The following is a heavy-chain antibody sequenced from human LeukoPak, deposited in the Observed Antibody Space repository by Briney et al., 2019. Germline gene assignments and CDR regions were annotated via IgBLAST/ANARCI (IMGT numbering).Heavy chain of an antibody. CDR1: GGSISSSSYY. CDR2: IYYSGTT. J-gene: IGHJ6*02. D-gene: IGHD2-15*01. CDR3: ASRPQGPYCSGGTCYDYYYGMDV. Sequence: PSETLSLTCTVSGGSISSSSYYWDWIRQPPGKGLEWIGTIYYSGTTYYNPSLKSRVTISVDTSRNQFSLKLSSVTATDTAVYYCASRPQGPYCSGGTCYDYYYGMDVWGQGTTVTVSS. V-gene: IGHV4-39*01.